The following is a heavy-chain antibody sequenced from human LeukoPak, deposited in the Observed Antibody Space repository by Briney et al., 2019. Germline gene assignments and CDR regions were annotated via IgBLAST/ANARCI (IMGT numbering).Heavy chain of an antibody. CDR1: GYTFTGYY. J-gene: IGHJ6*02. V-gene: IGHV1-2*02. CDR2: INPNSGGT. CDR3: VRDPLNYYYYGMDV. Sequence: GASVKVSCKASGYTFTGYYMHWVRQAPGQGLEWMGWINPNSGGTNYAQKFQGRVTMTRDTSISTAYMELSRLRSDDTAVYYCVRDPLNYYYYGMDVWGQGTTVTVSS.